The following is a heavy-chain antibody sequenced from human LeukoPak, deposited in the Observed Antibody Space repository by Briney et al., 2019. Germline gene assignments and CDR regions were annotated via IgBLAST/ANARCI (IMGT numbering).Heavy chain of an antibody. CDR1: GYSITSGYY. J-gene: IGHJ4*02. V-gene: IGHV4-38-2*01. D-gene: IGHD4-11*01. CDR2: IYHSGST. CDR3: ARRYSNYFFDY. Sequence: PSETLSLTCAVSGYSITSGYYWAWIRQPPGKGLEWIGNIYHSGSTYYNPSLKSRVTISVDTSKNQFSLRLSSVTAADTAEYYCARRYSNYFFDYWGQGTLVTVSS.